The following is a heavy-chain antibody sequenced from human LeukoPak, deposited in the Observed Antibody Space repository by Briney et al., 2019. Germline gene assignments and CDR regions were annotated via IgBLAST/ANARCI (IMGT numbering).Heavy chain of an antibody. Sequence: GGSLRLSCAASGFTFSNYAFHWVRQAPGKGLEWVALISYDGSNKYYADSVKGRFTISRDNSKNTLYLQMNSLRAEDTAVYYCASALRIYYYFDYWGQGTLVIVSS. CDR3: ASALRIYYYFDY. CDR2: ISYDGSNK. V-gene: IGHV3-30*04. CDR1: GFTFSNYA. D-gene: IGHD1-26*01. J-gene: IGHJ4*02.